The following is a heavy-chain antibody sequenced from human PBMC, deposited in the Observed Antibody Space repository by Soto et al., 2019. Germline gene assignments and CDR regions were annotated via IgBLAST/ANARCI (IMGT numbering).Heavy chain of an antibody. CDR3: ARSPGVLDY. D-gene: IGHD3-10*01. Sequence: QVQLVQSGAEVKKPGSSVKVSCKASGGTFSSLAISWVRQAPGQGLEWMGGLVPVFGTANYAQKFQDRVNITADKSTGTSYMELSSLRSEDTAVYYCARSPGVLDYWGQGTLVTVSS. CDR2: LVPVFGTA. J-gene: IGHJ4*02. V-gene: IGHV1-69*06. CDR1: GGTFSSLA.